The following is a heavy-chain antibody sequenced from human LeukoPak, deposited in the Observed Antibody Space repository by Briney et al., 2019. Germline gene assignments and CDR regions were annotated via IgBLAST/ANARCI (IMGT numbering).Heavy chain of an antibody. J-gene: IGHJ5*02. CDR2: ISDSGGST. D-gene: IGHD6-19*01. CDR1: GFTFSSYG. CDR3: AKDLVLQWLAQNWFDP. Sequence: GGSLRLSCAASGFTFSSYGMSWVRQAPGKGLEWVSAISDSGGSTYYADSVKGRFTISRDNSKNTLYLQMNSLRAEDTAVYYCAKDLVLQWLAQNWFDPWGQGTLVTVSS. V-gene: IGHV3-23*01.